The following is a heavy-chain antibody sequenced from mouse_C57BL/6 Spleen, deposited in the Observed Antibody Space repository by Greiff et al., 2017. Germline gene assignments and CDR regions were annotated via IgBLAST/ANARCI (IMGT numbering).Heavy chain of an antibody. Sequence: EVKLVESGGGLVKPGGSLQLSCAASGFTFSDSGMHWVRQAPEKGLAWVAYISSGSSTIYYADTVQGRFPISRDNAKTTLFLQMTSLRSEDTAMYYCARPEDYYGSSDYAMDYWGQVTSVTVSS. CDR1: GFTFSDSG. CDR2: ISSGSSTI. V-gene: IGHV5-17*01. J-gene: IGHJ4*01. D-gene: IGHD1-1*01. CDR3: ARPEDYYGSSDYAMDY.